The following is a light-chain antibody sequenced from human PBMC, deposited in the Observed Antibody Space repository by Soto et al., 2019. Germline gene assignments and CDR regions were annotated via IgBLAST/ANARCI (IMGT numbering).Light chain of an antibody. V-gene: IGLV2-14*01. CDR2: EVS. CDR3: SSQAGSDSLMV. J-gene: IGLJ2*01. CDR1: SSDVGGYNY. Sequence: QSALTQPASVSGSPGQSITISCTGTSSDVGGYNYVSWYQQHPGKAPKLMIYEVSNRPSGVSNRFSGSKSGNTASLTISGLQADDEADYYCSSQAGSDSLMVFGGGTKLTVL.